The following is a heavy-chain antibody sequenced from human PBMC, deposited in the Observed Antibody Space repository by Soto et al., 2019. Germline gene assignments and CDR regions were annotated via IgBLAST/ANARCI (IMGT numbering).Heavy chain of an antibody. CDR1: GYNFATHW. Sequence: PRESLKISCQGSGYNFATHWIGWVRHKAGKGLEWMGIIFPGDAETRYSPSFQGHITISADKSISIAYLRWSSLKASDTGMYYCATPGGFGMDVWGQGTTVTVSS. D-gene: IGHD5-12*01. CDR3: ATPGGFGMDV. CDR2: IFPGDAET. J-gene: IGHJ6*02. V-gene: IGHV5-51*01.